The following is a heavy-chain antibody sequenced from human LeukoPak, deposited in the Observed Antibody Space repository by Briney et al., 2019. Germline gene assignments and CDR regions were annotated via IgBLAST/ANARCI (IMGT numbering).Heavy chain of an antibody. CDR3: ARGGYCTNGVCYLTFDY. CDR1: GGTFSSYA. J-gene: IGHJ4*02. CDR2: IIPIFGTA. Sequence: ASVKVSCKASGGTFSSYAISWVRQAPGQGLEWMGGIIPIFGTANYAQKFQGRVTITADESTSTAYMELSSLRSEDTAVYYCARGGYCTNGVCYLTFDYWGQGTLVTVSS. V-gene: IGHV1-69*13. D-gene: IGHD2-8*01.